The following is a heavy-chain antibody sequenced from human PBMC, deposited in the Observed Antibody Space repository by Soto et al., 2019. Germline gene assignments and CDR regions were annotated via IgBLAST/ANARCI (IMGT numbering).Heavy chain of an antibody. CDR3: ARMRGLGEISPYLDY. V-gene: IGHV4-59*01. J-gene: IGHJ4*02. CDR2: IYYSGRT. Sequence: QVQLQESGPGLVKPSETLSLTCSISGGSISDYQWNWIRQPPGKGVEWIGYIYYSGRTNYNPSLKSRLNISLDTSTRQFSLRLRSVTAADTAVYYCARMRGLGEISPYLDYWGQGALVTVSS. D-gene: IGHD3-16*01. CDR1: GGSISDYQ.